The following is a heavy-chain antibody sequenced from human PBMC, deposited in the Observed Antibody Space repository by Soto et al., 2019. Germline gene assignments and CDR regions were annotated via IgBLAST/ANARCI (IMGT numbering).Heavy chain of an antibody. Sequence: GGSLRLSCAASGFTFSSYGMHWVRQAPGKGLEWVAVISYDGSNKYYADSVKGRFTISRDNSKNTLYLQMNSLRAEDTAEYYCASGSDGSSSEYWGQGTLVTVSS. CDR3: ASGSDGSSSEY. V-gene: IGHV3-30*03. D-gene: IGHD6-6*01. CDR2: ISYDGSNK. CDR1: GFTFSSYG. J-gene: IGHJ4*02.